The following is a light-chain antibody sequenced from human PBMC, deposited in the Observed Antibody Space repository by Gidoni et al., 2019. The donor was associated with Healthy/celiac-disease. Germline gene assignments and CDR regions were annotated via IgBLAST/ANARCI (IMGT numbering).Light chain of an antibody. CDR1: QSISSW. Sequence: DIQMTQSPSTLSASVGDRVTITCRASQSISSWLAWYQQKPGKAPKLLIYKASSLESGVPSRFSGSGSGTEFTLTISSLQPDDFATYYCQQYNSYSWTFGQGPKVEFK. V-gene: IGKV1-5*03. J-gene: IGKJ1*01. CDR2: KAS. CDR3: QQYNSYSWT.